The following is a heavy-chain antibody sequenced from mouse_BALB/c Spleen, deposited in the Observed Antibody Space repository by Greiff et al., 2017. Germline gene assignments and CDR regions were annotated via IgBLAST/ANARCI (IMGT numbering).Heavy chain of an antibody. CDR2: ISSGSSTI. CDR1: GFTFSSFG. D-gene: IGHD2-1*01. J-gene: IGHJ4*01. Sequence: EVHLVESGGGLVQPGGSRKLSCAASGFTFSSFGMHWVRQAPEKGLEWVAYISSGSSTIYYADTVKGRFTISRDNPKNTLFLQMTSLRSEDTAMYYCARSYGNYLYAMDYWGQGTSVTVSS. V-gene: IGHV5-17*02. CDR3: ARSYGNYLYAMDY.